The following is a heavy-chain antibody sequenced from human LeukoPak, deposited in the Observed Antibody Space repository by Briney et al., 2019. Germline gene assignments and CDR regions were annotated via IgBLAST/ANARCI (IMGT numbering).Heavy chain of an antibody. CDR2: LYYSGNT. CDR3: ARDQEQWLTKDGPFDY. CDR1: GGSISSSSYY. V-gene: IGHV4-39*07. Sequence: SETLSLTCTVSGGSISSSSYYWGWIRQPPGKGLEWIGSLYYSGNTYYNPSLKSRVTISVDTSKNQFSLKLSSVTAADTAVYYCARDQEQWLTKDGPFDYWGQGTLVTVSS. J-gene: IGHJ4*02. D-gene: IGHD6-19*01.